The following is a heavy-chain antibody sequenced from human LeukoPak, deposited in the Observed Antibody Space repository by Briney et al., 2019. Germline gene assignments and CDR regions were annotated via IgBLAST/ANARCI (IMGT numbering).Heavy chain of an antibody. CDR1: GGTFSSYA. Sequence: ASVKVSCKASGGTFSSYAISWVRQATGQGPEWMGWMNPSSGHTGYAQNLQGRVTMTRDTSINTTYMELSSLKSEDTAVYYCARGMYDNSGHYYYFYYAMDVWGQGTMVTVSS. D-gene: IGHD3-22*01. CDR3: ARGMYDNSGHYYYFYYAMDV. J-gene: IGHJ6*02. CDR2: MNPSSGHT. V-gene: IGHV1-8*02.